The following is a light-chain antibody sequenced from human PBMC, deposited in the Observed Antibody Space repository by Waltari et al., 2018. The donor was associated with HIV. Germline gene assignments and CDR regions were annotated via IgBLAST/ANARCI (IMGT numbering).Light chain of an antibody. J-gene: IGLJ2*01. CDR2: GHS. Sequence: QSVLTQPPSVSGAPGQRVTISCTGSSSNIGAGYDLHWYQHFPGRAPKLLIYGHSSRASGVPGRFSGSRSGASASLAITGLRAEDEADYYCQSYDSSLSVVFGGGTTLTVL. CDR3: QSYDSSLSVV. CDR1: SSNIGAGYD. V-gene: IGLV1-40*03.